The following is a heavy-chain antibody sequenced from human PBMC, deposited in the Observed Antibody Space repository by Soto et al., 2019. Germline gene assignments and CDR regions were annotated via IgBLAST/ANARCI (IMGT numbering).Heavy chain of an antibody. D-gene: IGHD3-3*01. CDR2: ISSDGNNK. J-gene: IGHJ4*02. V-gene: IGHV3-30*04. Sequence: QVQLVESGGGVVQPGRSLRLSCAASGFTLNSHALHWVRQAPGKGLEWVTSISSDGNNKYYADSVQGRFTVSRDNSRGTLFLEMDSLVPEDTAMYYCVREGAPVFGVVTVGIDNWGQGTLVTVSS. CDR3: VREGAPVFGVVTVGIDN. CDR1: GFTLNSHA.